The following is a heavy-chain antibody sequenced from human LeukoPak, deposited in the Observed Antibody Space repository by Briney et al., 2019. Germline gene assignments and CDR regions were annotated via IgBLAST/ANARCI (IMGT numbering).Heavy chain of an antibody. J-gene: IGHJ4*02. D-gene: IGHD1-20*01. CDR2: ISGSGGST. Sequence: GGPLRLSCAASGFTFSSYAMSWVRPAPGKGLEWVSAISGSGGSTYYADSVKGRFTISRDNSKNTLYLQMNSLRAEDTAVYYCAPLTGGYYFDYWGQGTLVTVSS. CDR3: APLTGGYYFDY. V-gene: IGHV3-23*01. CDR1: GFTFSSYA.